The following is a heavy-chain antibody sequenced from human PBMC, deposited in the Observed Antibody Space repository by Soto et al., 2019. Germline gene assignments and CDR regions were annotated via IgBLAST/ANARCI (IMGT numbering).Heavy chain of an antibody. D-gene: IGHD3-10*01. CDR3: VTFLSGSGNGF. CDR1: GLSLSDYY. CDR2: ISDSGSFA. J-gene: IGHJ4*02. Sequence: VQLVEAGGGEVKPGGSLRLSCVASGLSLSDYYMSWIRQAPGRGLEWVAYISDSGSFANYADTVKGRFTITSDNAKNTLYLQMNGLRSGDTAVYYCVTFLSGSGNGFWGRGTMVTVSS. V-gene: IGHV3-11*06.